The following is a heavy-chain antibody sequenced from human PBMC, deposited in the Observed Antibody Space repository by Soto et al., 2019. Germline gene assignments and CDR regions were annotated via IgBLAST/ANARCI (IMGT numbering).Heavy chain of an antibody. D-gene: IGHD6-13*01. V-gene: IGHV1-3*01. CDR3: ARDYGVINPLLTHCSSWSPFDY. J-gene: IGHJ4*02. CDR1: GYTFTSYA. Sequence: QVQLVQSGAEVKKPGASVKVSCKASGYTFTSYAMHWVRQAPGQRREWLGWINAGNVNTKYSQKFQGRVTITRDTSGSTANMELSSLRSEHTAVYYCARDYGVINPLLTHCSSWSPFDYWGQGTLVTVSS. CDR2: INAGNVNT.